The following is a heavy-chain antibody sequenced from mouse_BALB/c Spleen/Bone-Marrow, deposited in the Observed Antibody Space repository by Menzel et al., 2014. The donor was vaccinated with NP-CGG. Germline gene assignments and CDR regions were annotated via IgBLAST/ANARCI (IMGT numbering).Heavy chain of an antibody. Sequence: QVQLQQSGPGLVSPSQRLSITCTVSGFSLTSYGLHWVRQPPGKGLEWLGVIWAGGSTNYNSALMSRQSISKDNSKSQVFLKMNSLQTDDTAMYYCARVDYDDYYAMDYWGQGTSVTVSS. J-gene: IGHJ4*01. CDR1: GFSLTSYG. CDR3: ARVDYDDYYAMDY. V-gene: IGHV2-9*02. CDR2: IWAGGST. D-gene: IGHD2-4*01.